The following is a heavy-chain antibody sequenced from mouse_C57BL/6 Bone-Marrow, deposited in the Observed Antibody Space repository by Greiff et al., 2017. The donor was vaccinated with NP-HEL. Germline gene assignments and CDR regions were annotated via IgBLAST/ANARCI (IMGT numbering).Heavy chain of an antibody. D-gene: IGHD2-3*01. J-gene: IGHJ2*01. CDR1: GFTFSSYA. CDR2: ISDGGSYT. V-gene: IGHV5-4*03. CDR3: ARAGDGYYFDY. Sequence: EVKLVESGGGLVKPGGSLKLSCAASGFTFSSYAMSWVRQTPEKRLEWVATISDGGSYTYYPDNVKGRFTISRDNAKNNLYLQMSHLKSEDTAMYYCARAGDGYYFDYWGQGTTLTVSS.